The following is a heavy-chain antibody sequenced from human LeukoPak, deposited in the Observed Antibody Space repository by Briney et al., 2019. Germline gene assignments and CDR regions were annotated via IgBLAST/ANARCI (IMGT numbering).Heavy chain of an antibody. CDR2: ISWNSGSI. CDR1: GFTFDDYA. D-gene: IGHD6-6*01. Sequence: PGGSLRLSCAASGFTFDDYAMHWVRQAPGKGLEWVSGISWNSGSIGYADSVKGRFTISRDNAKNSLYLQMNSLRAEDMALYCCAKGASSSFGYFYYWGQGTLVTVSS. V-gene: IGHV3-9*03. J-gene: IGHJ4*02. CDR3: AKGASSSFGYFYY.